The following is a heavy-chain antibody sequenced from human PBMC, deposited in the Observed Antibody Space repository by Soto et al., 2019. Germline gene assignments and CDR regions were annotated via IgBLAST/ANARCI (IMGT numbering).Heavy chain of an antibody. CDR1: GGTFSSYA. V-gene: IGHV1-69*06. D-gene: IGHD2-2*01. CDR2: IIPIFGTA. J-gene: IGHJ5*02. CDR3: ARGQGRYCSSTSCYVGGWFDP. Sequence: QVQLVQSGAEVKKPGSSVKVSCKASGGTFSSYAISWVRQAPGQGLEWMGGIIPIFGTANYAQKFQGRVTITADKSTSTAYMELSRLRSEDTAVYYCARGQGRYCSSTSCYVGGWFDPWGQGTLVTVSS.